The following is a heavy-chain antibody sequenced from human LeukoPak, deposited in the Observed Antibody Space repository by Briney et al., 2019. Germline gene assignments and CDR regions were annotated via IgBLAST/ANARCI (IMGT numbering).Heavy chain of an antibody. V-gene: IGHV4-59*01. CDR1: GGSISCYQ. CDR2: IQDSGTT. J-gene: IGHJ3*02. D-gene: IGHD1-1*01. Sequence: SETLSLTCTVSGGSISCYQWTWMRQSPAKGLEWIGYIQDSGTTNSNPSLNSRVTMSLDTSKKQFSLKLRSVTAADTAVYYCARDLGWNRAFDIWGRGTVVTVSS. CDR3: ARDLGWNRAFDI.